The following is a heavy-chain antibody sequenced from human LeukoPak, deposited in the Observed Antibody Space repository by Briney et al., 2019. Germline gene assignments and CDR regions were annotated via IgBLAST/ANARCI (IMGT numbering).Heavy chain of an antibody. D-gene: IGHD1-26*01. CDR2: IYHSGST. J-gene: IGHJ3*02. V-gene: IGHV4-38-2*02. Sequence: PSETLSLTCTVSGYSISSGYYWGWIRQPPGKGLERIGSIYHSGSTYYNPSLKSRVTISVDTSKNQFSLKLSSVTAADTAVYYCARAISGSYSRAFDIWGQGTMVTVSS. CDR1: GYSISSGYY. CDR3: ARAISGSYSRAFDI.